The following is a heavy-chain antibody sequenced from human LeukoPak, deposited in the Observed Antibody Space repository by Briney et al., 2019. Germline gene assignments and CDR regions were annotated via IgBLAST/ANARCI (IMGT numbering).Heavy chain of an antibody. CDR2: IYYSGST. CDR3: ARSFDY. Sequence: SETLSLTCNVSGCSFSSVSHYWGWIRQSRGQGLEWIGSIYYSGSTYYNPSLQSRVTISVDTSKNQFSLRLSSVTAADTAVYYCARSFDYWGQGTLVTVSS. J-gene: IGHJ4*02. CDR1: GCSFSSVSHY. V-gene: IGHV4-39*01.